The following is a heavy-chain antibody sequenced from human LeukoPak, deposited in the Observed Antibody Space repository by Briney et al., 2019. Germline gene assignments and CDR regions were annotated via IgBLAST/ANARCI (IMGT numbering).Heavy chain of an antibody. J-gene: IGHJ4*02. CDR2: INPNSGGT. CDR3: ARDPTYYYDSSGPVWDFDY. V-gene: IGHV1-2*02. Sequence: GASVKVSCKASGYTFTGYYMHWVRQAPGQGLEWMGWINPNSGGTNYAQKFQGRVTMTRDTSISTAYMELSRLRSDDTAVYYCARDPTYYYDSSGPVWDFDYWGQGTLVTVSS. CDR1: GYTFTGYY. D-gene: IGHD3-22*01.